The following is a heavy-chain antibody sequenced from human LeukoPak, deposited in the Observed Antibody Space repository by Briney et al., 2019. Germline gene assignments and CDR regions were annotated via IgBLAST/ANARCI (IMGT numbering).Heavy chain of an antibody. CDR2: ISGYNGDT. V-gene: IGHV1-18*01. J-gene: IGHJ4*02. CDR1: GYTFTHYG. CDR3: ARATGSGWYFDY. Sequence: ASVKVSCKASGYTFTHYGIIWVRQAPGQGLERLGWISGYNGDTNYAQKLQGRVTMTTDTSTSTAYMDLRSLRSDDTAVYYCARATGSGWYFDYWGQGTLVTVSS. D-gene: IGHD6-19*01.